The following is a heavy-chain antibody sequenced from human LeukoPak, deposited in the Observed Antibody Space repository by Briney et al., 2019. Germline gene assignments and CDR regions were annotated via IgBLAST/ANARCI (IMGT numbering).Heavy chain of an antibody. Sequence: SGPALVKPTQTLTLTCTFSGFSLSTSGMCVSWIRQPPGKALEWLALIDWDDDKYYSTSLKTRLTISKDTSKNQVVLTMTNMDPVNTATYYCARGTYYDFWTGYGYWGQGTLVTVSS. J-gene: IGHJ4*02. CDR1: GFSLSTSGMC. CDR2: IDWDDDK. V-gene: IGHV2-70*01. D-gene: IGHD3-3*01. CDR3: ARGTYYDFWTGYGY.